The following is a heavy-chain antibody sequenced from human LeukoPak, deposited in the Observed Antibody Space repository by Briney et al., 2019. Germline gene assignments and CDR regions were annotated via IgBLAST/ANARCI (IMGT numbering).Heavy chain of an antibody. Sequence: PGGSLRLSCAASGFTFSSYGMHWVRQAPGKGLEWVAIIWYDGNHKYYVDSVKGRFTISRDNSKNTLYLQMDSLRAEDTAVYYCAKTPKRYCTSASCQGYFDYWGRGTLVTVSS. J-gene: IGHJ4*02. CDR2: IWYDGNHK. D-gene: IGHD2-2*01. CDR1: GFTFSSYG. V-gene: IGHV3-33*06. CDR3: AKTPKRYCTSASCQGYFDY.